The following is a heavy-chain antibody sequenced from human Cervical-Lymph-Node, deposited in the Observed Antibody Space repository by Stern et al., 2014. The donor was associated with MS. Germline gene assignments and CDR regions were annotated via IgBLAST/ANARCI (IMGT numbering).Heavy chain of an antibody. V-gene: IGHV1-2*06. Sequence: QVQLVQSGAEVKKPGASVKVSCKASGYTFTGYYMHWVRQAPGQGLEWIGRINPNSGGTNYAQKFQGRVTMTRDTSISTAYMELSRLRSDDTAVYYCARERALIVGATTGFDYWGQGTLVTVSS. CDR3: ARERALIVGATTGFDY. CDR1: GYTFTGYY. D-gene: IGHD1-26*01. CDR2: INPNSGGT. J-gene: IGHJ4*02.